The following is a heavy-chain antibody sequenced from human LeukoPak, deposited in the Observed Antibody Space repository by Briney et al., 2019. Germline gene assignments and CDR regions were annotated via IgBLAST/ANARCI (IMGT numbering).Heavy chain of an antibody. CDR3: ARDRGYSTFDY. Sequence: GGSLRLSCAASAFTFSNYWMSWVRQAPGKGLEWVANIKEEGSEINYVDSVKGRFTISRDNAKNLLYLQMNSLRVDDTAVYYCARDRGYSTFDYWGQGTLVTVSS. D-gene: IGHD4-23*01. J-gene: IGHJ4*02. V-gene: IGHV3-7*01. CDR2: IKEEGSEI. CDR1: AFTFSNYW.